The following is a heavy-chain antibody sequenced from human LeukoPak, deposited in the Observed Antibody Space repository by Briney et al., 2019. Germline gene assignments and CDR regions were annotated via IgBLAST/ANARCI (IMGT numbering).Heavy chain of an antibody. CDR2: ISDRGDKT. CDR1: GFTFEASA. Sequence: GGSLRLSCAASGFTFEASAMSWVRQAPGKGLEWVAVISDRGDKTHYADSVRGRFTISRDNSKKTVSLQMNGLRVDDTAVYFCAKVFYTSSFDFSGQGILVTVSP. CDR3: AKVFYTSSFDF. V-gene: IGHV3-23*01. D-gene: IGHD2/OR15-2a*01. J-gene: IGHJ4*02.